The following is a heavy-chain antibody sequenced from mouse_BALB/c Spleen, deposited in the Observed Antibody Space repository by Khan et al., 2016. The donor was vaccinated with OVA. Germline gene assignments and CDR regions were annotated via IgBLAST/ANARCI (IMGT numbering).Heavy chain of an antibody. V-gene: IGHV5-6-5*01. CDR3: EKGYSNFVNPHYAMDY. Sequence: EVELVESGGGLVKPGGSLKLSCAASGFTFSNYAMSWVRQTPEKRLEWVASISSAGSTYYPDSVKGRITIPREKARNILYLQMSSLRSEDTAMFYFEKGYSNFVNPHYAMDYLGQGTSVTVSS. CDR2: ISSAGST. D-gene: IGHD2-5*01. CDR1: GFTFSNYA. J-gene: IGHJ4*01.